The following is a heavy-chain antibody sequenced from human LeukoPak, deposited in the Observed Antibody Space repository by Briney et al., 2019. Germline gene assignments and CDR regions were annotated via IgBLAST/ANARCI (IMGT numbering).Heavy chain of an antibody. V-gene: IGHV1-24*01. CDR2: FDPEDGET. CDR3: ATVVDYYGSGSYDY. D-gene: IGHD3-10*01. CDR1: GYTLTELS. J-gene: IGHJ4*02. Sequence: GASVKVSFKVSGYTLTELSMHWVRQAPGKGLEWMGVFDPEDGETIYAQKFQGRVTMTEDTSTDTAYMELSSLRSEDTAVYYCATVVDYYGSGSYDYWGQGTLVTVSS.